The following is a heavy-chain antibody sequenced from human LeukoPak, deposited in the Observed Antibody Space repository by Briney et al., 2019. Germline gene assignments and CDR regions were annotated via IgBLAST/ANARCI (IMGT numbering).Heavy chain of an antibody. V-gene: IGHV3-7*01. CDR2: IKQDGSEK. Sequence: GGSLRLSCAASGFTFSSSWMSWVRQAPGKGLEWVANIKQDGSEKYYVDSVKGRFTISRDNAMNSLSLQMNSLRAEDTAVYYCAREGPYYDFWSGYYTGRTAFDIWGQGTMVTVSS. CDR1: GFTFSSSW. CDR3: AREGPYYDFWSGYYTGRTAFDI. J-gene: IGHJ3*02. D-gene: IGHD3-3*01.